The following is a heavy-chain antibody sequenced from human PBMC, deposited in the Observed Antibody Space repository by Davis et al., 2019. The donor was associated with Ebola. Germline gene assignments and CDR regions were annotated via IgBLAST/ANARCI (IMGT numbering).Heavy chain of an antibody. CDR2: IYYSGST. J-gene: IGHJ3*02. D-gene: IGHD6-6*01. Sequence: PSETLSLTCTVSGGSISSGDYYWSWIRQPPGKGPEWIGYIYYSGSTYYNPSLKSRVTISVDTSKNQFSLKLSSVTAADTAVYYCGGSGSSSRYDAFDIWGQGTMVTVSS. CDR1: GGSISSGDYY. V-gene: IGHV4-30-4*08. CDR3: GGSGSSSRYDAFDI.